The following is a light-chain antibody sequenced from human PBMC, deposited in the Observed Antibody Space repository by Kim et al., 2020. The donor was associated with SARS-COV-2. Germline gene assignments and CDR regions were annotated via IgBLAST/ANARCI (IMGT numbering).Light chain of an antibody. CDR2: QDS. CDR3: QAWDSSYVV. V-gene: IGLV3-1*01. Sequence: SYELTQPPSVSVSPGQTASITCSGDKLGDKYASWYQQTPGQSPVLVIYQDSKRPSGIPERFSGSNSGNTATLTISGTQSMDEADYYCQAWDSSYVVFGGG. J-gene: IGLJ2*01. CDR1: KLGDKY.